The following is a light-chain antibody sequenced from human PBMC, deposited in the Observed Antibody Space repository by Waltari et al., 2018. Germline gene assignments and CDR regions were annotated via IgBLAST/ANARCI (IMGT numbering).Light chain of an antibody. Sequence: EIVLTQSPATLSLSPGERATVTCRASQSIDSPLGWYQHKPGQPPRLLIYDASIRATGIPARFSGSGSGTDFTLTITSLEPEDFAVYYCQQRSTWPPSVTFGQGTKLEI. CDR1: QSIDSP. CDR3: QQRSTWPPSVT. J-gene: IGKJ2*01. CDR2: DAS. V-gene: IGKV3-11*01.